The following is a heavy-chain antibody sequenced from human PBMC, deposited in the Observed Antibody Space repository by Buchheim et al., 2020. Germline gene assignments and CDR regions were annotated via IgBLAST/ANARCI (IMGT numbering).Heavy chain of an antibody. J-gene: IGHJ4*02. V-gene: IGHV3-7*01. CDR1: GFTFSSYW. CDR2: IKQDGSEK. Sequence: EVQLVESGGGLVQPGGSLRLSCAASGFTFSSYWMSWVRQAPGKGLEWVANIKQDGSEKYYVDSVKGRFTISRDNDKNSLYLQMNSLRAEDTAVYYCARDRKLGSSSWYPIDYWGQGTL. CDR3: ARDRKLGSSSWYPIDY. D-gene: IGHD6-13*01.